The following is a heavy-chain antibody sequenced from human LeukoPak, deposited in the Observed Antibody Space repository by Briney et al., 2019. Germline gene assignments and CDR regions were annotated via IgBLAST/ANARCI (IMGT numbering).Heavy chain of an antibody. V-gene: IGHV3-30-3*01. CDR2: ISYDGSNK. CDR3: ARDLDGTVTNYFDY. CDR1: GFTFSSYA. Sequence: GRSLRLSCATSGFTFSSYAMHWVRQAPGKGLEWVAVISYDGSNKYYADSVKGRFTISRDNSKNTLYLQMNGLRAEDTAVYYCARDLDGTVTNYFDYWGQGTLVTVSS. J-gene: IGHJ4*02. D-gene: IGHD4-11*01.